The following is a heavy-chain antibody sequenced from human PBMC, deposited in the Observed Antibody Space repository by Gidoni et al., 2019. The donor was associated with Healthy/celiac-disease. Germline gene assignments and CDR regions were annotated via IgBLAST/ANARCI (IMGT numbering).Heavy chain of an antibody. Sequence: EVQLVESGGGWVQPGGSRRRACAACGCTASSYEMNWVRQAPGKGLEGVSYISSSGSPISYADSVKGRFTISRDNSKNSLYLQMNSLRAEDTAVYYCARDGGYSYGSLDYWGQGTLVTVSS. CDR3: ARDGGYSYGSLDY. D-gene: IGHD5-18*01. CDR2: ISSSGSPI. J-gene: IGHJ4*02. V-gene: IGHV3-48*03. CDR1: GCTASSYE.